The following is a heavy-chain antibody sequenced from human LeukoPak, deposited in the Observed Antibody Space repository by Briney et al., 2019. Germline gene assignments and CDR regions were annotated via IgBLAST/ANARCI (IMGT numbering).Heavy chain of an antibody. CDR1: GFTFSSYA. Sequence: GGSLRLSCAASGFTFSSYAMHWVRQAPGKGLESVAVISYDGSNKYYADSVKGRFTISRDNSKNTLYLQMNSLRAEDTAVYYCARDAVDTAYDYWGQGTLVTVSS. J-gene: IGHJ4*02. D-gene: IGHD5-18*01. V-gene: IGHV3-30-3*01. CDR2: ISYDGSNK. CDR3: ARDAVDTAYDY.